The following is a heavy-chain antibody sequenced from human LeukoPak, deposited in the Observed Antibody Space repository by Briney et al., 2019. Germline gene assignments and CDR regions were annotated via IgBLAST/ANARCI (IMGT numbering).Heavy chain of an antibody. CDR1: GYTFTSYG. CDR3: AREGFPPAGFDP. V-gene: IGHV1-8*03. Sequence: GASVKVSCKASGYTFTSYGISWVRQATGQGLEWMGWMNPNSGNTGYAQKFQGRVTITRNTSISTAYMELSSLRSEDTAVYYCAREGFPPAGFDPWGQGTLVTVSS. CDR2: MNPNSGNT. J-gene: IGHJ5*02.